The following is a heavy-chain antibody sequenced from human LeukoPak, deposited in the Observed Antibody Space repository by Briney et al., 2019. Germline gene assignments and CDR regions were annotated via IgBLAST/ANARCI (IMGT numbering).Heavy chain of an antibody. CDR3: ARESPSTNWFDP. J-gene: IGHJ5*02. D-gene: IGHD5/OR15-5a*01. V-gene: IGHV4-30-4*08. CDR1: GGSISSGDYY. Sequence: SQXLSLTCTVSGGSISSGDYYWSWIRQPPGKGREWIGYIYYSGSTYYNPSLKSRVTISVDTSKNQFSLKLSSVTAADTAVYYCARESPSTNWFDPWGQGTLVTVSS. CDR2: IYYSGST.